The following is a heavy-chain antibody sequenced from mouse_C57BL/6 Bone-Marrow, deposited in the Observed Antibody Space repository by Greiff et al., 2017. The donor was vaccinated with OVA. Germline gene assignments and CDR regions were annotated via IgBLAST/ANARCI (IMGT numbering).Heavy chain of an antibody. CDR1: GFTFSSYA. J-gene: IGHJ2*01. Sequence: EVQVVESGEGLVKPGGSLKLSCAASGFTFSSYAMSWVRQTPEKRLEWVAYISSGGDYIYYADTVKGRFTISRDNARNTLYLQMSSLKSEDTAMYYCTRDSHYYGSLYYFDYWGQGTTLTVSS. D-gene: IGHD1-1*01. CDR2: ISSGGDYI. CDR3: TRDSHYYGSLYYFDY. V-gene: IGHV5-9-1*02.